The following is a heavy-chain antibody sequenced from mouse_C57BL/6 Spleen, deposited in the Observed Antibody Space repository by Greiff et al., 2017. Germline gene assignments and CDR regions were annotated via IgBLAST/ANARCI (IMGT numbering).Heavy chain of an antibody. CDR2: IYPGSGST. CDR3: ARGGYYYGSSYDWYFDV. D-gene: IGHD1-1*01. V-gene: IGHV1-55*01. CDR1: GYTFTSYW. J-gene: IGHJ1*03. Sequence: VQLQQPGAELVKPGASVKMSCKASGYTFTSYWITWVKQRPGQGLAWIGDIYPGSGSTNYNEKFKSKATLTVDTSSSTAYMQLSSLTSEDSAVYYCARGGYYYGSSYDWYFDVWGTGTTVTVSS.